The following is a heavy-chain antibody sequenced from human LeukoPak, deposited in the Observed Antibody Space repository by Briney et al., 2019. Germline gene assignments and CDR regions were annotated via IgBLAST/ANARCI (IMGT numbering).Heavy chain of an antibody. J-gene: IGHJ4*02. Sequence: PSETLSLTCTVSGGSINNYYWSWIRQPPGKGLDWIGFIYYRESTNYNPSLKSRVTFSVDTTKNQFSLKLNSVTAADTAVYYCARGGDYGDLRYFDYWGQGTLVTVPS. V-gene: IGHV4-59*01. CDR2: IYYREST. D-gene: IGHD4-17*01. CDR1: GGSINNYY. CDR3: ARGGDYGDLRYFDY.